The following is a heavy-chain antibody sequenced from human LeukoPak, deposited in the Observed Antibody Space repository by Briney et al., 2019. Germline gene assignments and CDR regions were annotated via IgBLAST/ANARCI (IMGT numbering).Heavy chain of an antibody. CDR3: ARHFTIGSIDH. Sequence: PGTSLRLSCAAPGFIFSTYDMHWVRQSPGKGLEWVAVISRIGGIRYHADSVKGRFTIPRDNSKDTLYLQMNSRRAGDTAVYYCARHFTIGSIDHWGQGNLITVSS. CDR2: ISRIGGIR. CDR1: GFIFSTYD. V-gene: IGHV3-30-3*01. D-gene: IGHD2-15*01. J-gene: IGHJ4*02.